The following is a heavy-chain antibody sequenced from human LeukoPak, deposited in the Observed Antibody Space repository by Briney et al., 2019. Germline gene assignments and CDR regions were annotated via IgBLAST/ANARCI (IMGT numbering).Heavy chain of an antibody. Sequence: SVKVSCKASGGTFSSYAISWVRQAPGQGLEWMGRIIPILGIANYAQKFQGRVTITADKSTSTAYMELSSLRSENTAVYYCARVRRGELNFDYWGQGTLVTVSS. CDR2: IIPILGIA. CDR3: ARVRRGELNFDY. D-gene: IGHD1-26*01. J-gene: IGHJ4*02. CDR1: GGTFSSYA. V-gene: IGHV1-69*04.